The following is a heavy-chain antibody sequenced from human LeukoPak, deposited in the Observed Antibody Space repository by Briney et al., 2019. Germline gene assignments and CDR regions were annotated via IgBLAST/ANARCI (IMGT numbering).Heavy chain of an antibody. V-gene: IGHV4-34*01. D-gene: IGHD2-2*01. CDR3: ARVDIVVV. J-gene: IGHJ4*02. Sequence: KSSGTLSLTCAVYGGSFSGYYWSWIRQPPGKGLEWIGEINHSGSTNYNPSLKSRVTISVDTSKNQFSLKLSSVTAADTAVYYCARVDIVVVWGQGTLVTVSS. CDR2: INHSGST. CDR1: GGSFSGYY.